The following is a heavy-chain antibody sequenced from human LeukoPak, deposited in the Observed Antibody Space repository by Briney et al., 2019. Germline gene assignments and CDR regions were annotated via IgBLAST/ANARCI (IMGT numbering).Heavy chain of an antibody. V-gene: IGHV3-23*01. Sequence: GGSLRLSCAASGFTFSGYAMSWVRQAPGKGLEWVSAISGSGGSTYYADSVKGRFTISRDNSKNTLYLQMNSLRAEDTAVYYCAKRGYYDFWSGPTDDYWGQGTLVTVSS. D-gene: IGHD3-3*01. J-gene: IGHJ4*02. CDR1: GFTFSGYA. CDR3: AKRGYYDFWSGPTDDY. CDR2: ISGSGGST.